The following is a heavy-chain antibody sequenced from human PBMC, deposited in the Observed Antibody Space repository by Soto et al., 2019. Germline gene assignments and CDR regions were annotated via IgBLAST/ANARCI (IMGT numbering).Heavy chain of an antibody. V-gene: IGHV1-2*02. J-gene: IGHJ4*02. D-gene: IGHD1-26*01. Sequence: APVEVSCEALVYSVNVNYSHCGQKAPRQGLEWMAWINPKSGYTKSAQKFQARVTLTRDTSISTAYMELRSLRSEDTAVYFRARYTGRTSLFDSWGQGTLVTGSS. CDR1: VYSVNVNY. CDR2: INPKSGYT. CDR3: ARYTGRTSLFDS.